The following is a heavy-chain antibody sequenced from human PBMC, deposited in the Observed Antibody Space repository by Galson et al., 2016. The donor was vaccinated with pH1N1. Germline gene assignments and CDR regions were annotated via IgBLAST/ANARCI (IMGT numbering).Heavy chain of an antibody. J-gene: IGHJ3*02. V-gene: IGHV4-31*03. CDR1: GGSISSDASY. CDR2: IYYTGSS. Sequence: TLSLTCTVSGGSISSDASYWSWIRQHSGKGLEWIGYIYYTGSSYYNPSLKSRVSISLDTSKNRFSLELSSVTAADTAVYYCARRFSEFLKGLPADAFDIWGQGTMVTVSS. CDR3: ARRFSEFLKGLPADAFDI. D-gene: IGHD3-10*01.